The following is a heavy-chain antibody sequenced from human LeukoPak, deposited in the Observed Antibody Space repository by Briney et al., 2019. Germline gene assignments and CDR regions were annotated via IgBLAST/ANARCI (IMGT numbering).Heavy chain of an antibody. V-gene: IGHV3-48*03. CDR3: ANDRVYCSSTSCTTAFDY. D-gene: IGHD2-2*01. CDR1: GFTFNNYE. J-gene: IGHJ4*02. CDR2: ISYSGSST. Sequence: PGGSLRLSCAASGFTFNNYEMNWVRQAPGKGLEWVSYISYSGSSTYYADSVKGRFTVSRDNSKNTLYLQMNSLRAEDTAVYYCANDRVYCSSTSCTTAFDYWGQGTLVTVSS.